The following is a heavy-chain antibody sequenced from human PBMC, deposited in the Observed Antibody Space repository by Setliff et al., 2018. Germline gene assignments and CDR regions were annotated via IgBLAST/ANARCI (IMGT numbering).Heavy chain of an antibody. CDR2: INPSGGST. CDR1: GCTFTSYY. V-gene: IGHV1-46*01. D-gene: IGHD1-26*01. J-gene: IGHJ3*02. Sequence: ASVKVSCKASGCTFTSYYMHWVRQAPGQGLEWMGIINPSGGSTSYAQKFQGRVTMTRDTSTSTAYMELSSLRSEDTAVYYCARDLLRYSGKADAFDIWGQGNAGHRLL. CDR3: ARDLLRYSGKADAFDI.